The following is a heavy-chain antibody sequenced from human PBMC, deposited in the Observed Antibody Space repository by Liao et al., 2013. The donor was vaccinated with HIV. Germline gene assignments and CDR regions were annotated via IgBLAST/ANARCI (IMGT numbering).Heavy chain of an antibody. J-gene: IGHJ4*02. CDR2: INHSGKT. CDR1: GGSFSGYY. D-gene: IGHD4-17*01. CDR3: ARGGDYTYYFDY. Sequence: QVQLQQWGAGLLKPSETLSLTCAVYGGSFSGYYWSWIRQPPGKGLEWIGEINHSGKTNYNPSLKSRVTISVDTSKNQFSLKLSSLTAADTAVYYCARGGDYTYYFDYWGQGTLVTVSS. V-gene: IGHV4-34*01.